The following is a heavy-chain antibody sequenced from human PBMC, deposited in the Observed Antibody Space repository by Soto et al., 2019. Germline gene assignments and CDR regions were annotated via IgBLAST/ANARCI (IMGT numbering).Heavy chain of an antibody. V-gene: IGHV1-18*01. CDR2: ISAYNGNT. D-gene: IGHD3-10*01. J-gene: IGHJ5*02. CDR1: GYTNPIQG. CDR3: ARVPPRSFGLLWIGESNNCFDP. Sequence: ASVAVSCASCGYTNPIQGLIWVRQAPAQGLEGMGWISAYNGNTNYAQKLQGRVTMTTDTCTSTAYMELRSLRPDDTAVYYCARVPPRSFGLLWIGESNNCFDPWGQGTLVTVSS.